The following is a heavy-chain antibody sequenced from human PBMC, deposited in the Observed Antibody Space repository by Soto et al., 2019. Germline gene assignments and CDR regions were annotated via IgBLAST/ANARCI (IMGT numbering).Heavy chain of an antibody. Sequence: EVPLLESGGDLVQPGGSLRLSCVASGFAFNNYAMSWVRQAPGKGLEWVSTIDRTRGATHYADSVKGRFTISRDNSKDTRFLHMNILRVEDADKYYCAAAAGDGGPLFEFWGQGTLVTVSS. CDR1: GFAFNNYA. CDR3: AAAAGDGGPLFEF. V-gene: IGHV3-23*01. J-gene: IGHJ4*02. D-gene: IGHD2-15*01. CDR2: IDRTRGAT.